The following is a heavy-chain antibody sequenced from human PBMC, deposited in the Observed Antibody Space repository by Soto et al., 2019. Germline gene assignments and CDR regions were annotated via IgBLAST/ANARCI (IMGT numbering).Heavy chain of an antibody. J-gene: IGHJ6*02. CDR2: IYYSGNT. V-gene: IGHV4-59*01. CDR3: ARDYKGGYCSGGSCSYGMDV. CDR1: GGSISSYY. Sequence: SETLSLTCTVSGGSISSYYWSWIRQPPGKGLEWIGYIYYSGNTNYNPSLKSRITISVDTSKTQFSLKLSSVTAADTAVYYCARDYKGGYCSGGSCSYGMDVWGQGTTVTVSS. D-gene: IGHD2-15*01.